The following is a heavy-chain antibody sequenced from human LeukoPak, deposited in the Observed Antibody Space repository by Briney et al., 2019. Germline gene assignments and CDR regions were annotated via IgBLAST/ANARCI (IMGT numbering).Heavy chain of an antibody. CDR2: ISYDGSNN. J-gene: IGHJ4*02. V-gene: IGHV3-30*04. D-gene: IGHD3-10*01. CDR1: GFTFSNYA. Sequence: PGRSLRLSCAASGFTFSNYAMNWVRQAPGKGLEWVALISYDGSNNYYADSVKGRFTISRDNSKNTVYLQMSSLTAEDTALYYCARGEVTMIRGAIPYFDFWGQGTLVTVSS. CDR3: ARGEVTMIRGAIPYFDF.